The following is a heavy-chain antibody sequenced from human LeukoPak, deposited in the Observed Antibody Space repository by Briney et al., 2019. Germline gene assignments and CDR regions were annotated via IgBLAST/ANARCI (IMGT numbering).Heavy chain of an antibody. CDR2: ISGSGGST. J-gene: IGHJ6*03. D-gene: IGHD6-13*01. Sequence: PGGSLRLSCAASGFTFSSYAMSWVRQAPGKGLAWVSAISGSGGSTYYADSVKGRFTISRDNSKNTLYLQMNSLRAEDTAVYYCAKDHHSSSWYETYYYYMDVWGKGTTVTVSS. V-gene: IGHV3-23*01. CDR1: GFTFSSYA. CDR3: AKDHHSSSWYETYYYYMDV.